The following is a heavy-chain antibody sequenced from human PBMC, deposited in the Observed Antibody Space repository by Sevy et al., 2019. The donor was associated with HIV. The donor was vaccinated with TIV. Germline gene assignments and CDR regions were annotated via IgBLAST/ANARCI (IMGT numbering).Heavy chain of an antibody. J-gene: IGHJ3*02. CDR1: GFTFSSYS. D-gene: IGHD3-22*01. CDR2: ISSSSSTI. Sequence: GGSLRLSCAASGFTFSSYSMNWVRQAPGKGLEWVSYISSSSSTIYYADSVKGRFTISRDNAKNSLYLQMNSLRDEDTAVYYCARDKNHYDRSVYYDAFDIWGQGTMVTVSS. CDR3: ARDKNHYDRSVYYDAFDI. V-gene: IGHV3-48*02.